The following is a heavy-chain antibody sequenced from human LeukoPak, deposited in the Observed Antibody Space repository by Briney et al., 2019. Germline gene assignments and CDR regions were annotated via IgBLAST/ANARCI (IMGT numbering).Heavy chain of an antibody. V-gene: IGHV4-59*01. CDR3: ARGQWLLANYYYYYYMDV. D-gene: IGHD3-22*01. CDR1: GGSISSYY. J-gene: IGHJ6*03. CDR2: IYYSGST. Sequence: PSETLSLTCTVSGGSISSYYWSWIRQPPGKGLEWIGYIYYSGSTNYNPSLKSRVTISVDTSENQFSLKLSSVTAADTAVYYCARGQWLLANYYYYYYMDVWGKGTTVTISS.